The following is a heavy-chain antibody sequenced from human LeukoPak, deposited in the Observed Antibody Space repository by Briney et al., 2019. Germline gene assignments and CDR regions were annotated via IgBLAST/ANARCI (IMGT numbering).Heavy chain of an antibody. CDR3: ARDLGRAVAGRIDY. V-gene: IGHV3-21*01. J-gene: IGHJ4*02. D-gene: IGHD6-19*01. CDR1: GFTFSSYS. CDR2: ISSSSSYI. Sequence: GGSLRLSCAASGFTFSSYSMNWVRQAPGKGLEWVSSISSSSSYIYYADSVKGRFTISRDNAKNSLYLQMNSLRAEDTAVYYCARDLGRAVAGRIDYWGQGTLVTVSS.